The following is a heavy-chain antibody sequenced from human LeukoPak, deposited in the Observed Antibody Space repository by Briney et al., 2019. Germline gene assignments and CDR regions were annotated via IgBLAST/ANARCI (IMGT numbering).Heavy chain of an antibody. V-gene: IGHV3-74*01. CDR2: IKRDGSIT. CDR1: GFTFNSDW. Sequence: GGSLRLSCAASGFTFNSDWMQWVRQAPGKGLVWVSRIKRDGSITSYADSVKGRFTISRDNAKNTLYLQINSLRAEDTAVYYCVRDRYYSLDYWGQRTLVAVSS. J-gene: IGHJ4*02. D-gene: IGHD3-10*01. CDR3: VRDRYYSLDY.